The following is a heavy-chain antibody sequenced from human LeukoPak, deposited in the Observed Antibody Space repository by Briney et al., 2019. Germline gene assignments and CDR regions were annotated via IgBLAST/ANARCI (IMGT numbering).Heavy chain of an antibody. CDR2: IIPIFGTA. J-gene: IGHJ4*02. D-gene: IGHD2-15*01. Sequence: GASVKVSCKASGYTFTGYYMHWVRQAPGQGLVWMGGIIPIFGTANYAQKFQGRVTITADKSTSTAYMELSSLRSEDTAVYYCACLQEGYCSGGSCYSDFDYWGQGTLVTVSS. CDR3: ACLQEGYCSGGSCYSDFDY. V-gene: IGHV1-69*06. CDR1: GYTFTGYY.